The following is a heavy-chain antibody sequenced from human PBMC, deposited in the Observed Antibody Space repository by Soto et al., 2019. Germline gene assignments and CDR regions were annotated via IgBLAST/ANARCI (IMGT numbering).Heavy chain of an antibody. CDR3: ERVDRGAFDL. CDR1: GFTFSYYW. V-gene: IGHV3-74*01. D-gene: IGHD1-26*01. CDR2: IHSDGSDT. J-gene: IGHJ3*01. Sequence: EVQLVESGGGLVQPGESLRLSCAASGFTFSYYWMHWVRQAPGKGLVWVSRIHSDGSDTTYADSVKGRFTISRDNDRNTLELQMNSLRAEDTAVYYCERVDRGAFDLWGQGTVVTVSS.